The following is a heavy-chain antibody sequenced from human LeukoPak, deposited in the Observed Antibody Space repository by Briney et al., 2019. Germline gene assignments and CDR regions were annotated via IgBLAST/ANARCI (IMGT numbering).Heavy chain of an antibody. V-gene: IGHV3-23*01. CDR1: GMSFSTYA. CDR2: IRDSGETT. CDR3: ARGAYSSVWYLLDS. Sequence: GGSLRLSCVASGMSFSTYAMNWVRQAPGKGLEWVSVIRDSGETTLYADSVKGRFTISRDNSKDIVYLQMNSLRADDSAIYYCARGAYSSVWYLLDSWGQGTLVTVSS. D-gene: IGHD6-13*01. J-gene: IGHJ4*02.